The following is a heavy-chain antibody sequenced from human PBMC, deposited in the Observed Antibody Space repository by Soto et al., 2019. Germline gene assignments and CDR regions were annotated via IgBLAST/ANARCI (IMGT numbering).Heavy chain of an antibody. J-gene: IGHJ6*02. V-gene: IGHV3-53*01. CDR2: IYSGGST. CDR3: ARLYTDNYYYYYGMDV. CDR1: RLTVSGNY. Sequence: TGWSMRLSCAASRLTVSGNYMSWVRQSQGKGLEWVSVIYSGGSTYYADSVKGRFTISRDNSKNTLYLQMNSLRAEDTAVYYCARLYTDNYYYYYGMDVWGQGTTVTSP. D-gene: IGHD2-2*02.